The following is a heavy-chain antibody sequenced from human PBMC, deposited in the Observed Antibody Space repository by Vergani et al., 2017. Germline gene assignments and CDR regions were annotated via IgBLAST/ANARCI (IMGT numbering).Heavy chain of an antibody. J-gene: IGHJ4*02. V-gene: IGHV1-69*06. CDR2: IIPIFGTA. D-gene: IGHD1-26*01. Sequence: VQLVQSGAEVKKPGESLRISCKGSGYSFTSYWISWVRQAPGQGLEWMGGIIPIFGTANYAQKFQGRVTITADKSTSTAYMELSSLRSEDTAVYYCARVSPHDGSYFLDYWGQGTLVTVSS. CDR1: GYSFTSYW. CDR3: ARVSPHDGSYFLDY.